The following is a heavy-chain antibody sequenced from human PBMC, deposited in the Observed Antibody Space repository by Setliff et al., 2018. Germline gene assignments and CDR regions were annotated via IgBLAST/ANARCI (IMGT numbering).Heavy chain of an antibody. CDR2: FYFRGSH. J-gene: IGHJ5*02. V-gene: IGHV4-30-4*08. CDR3: ARGNGATTGWFDP. Sequence: PSETLSLTCTVYGGSFSNYYWSWIRQPPGKGLEWIGDFYFRGSHYYKPSLESRLSISVDTSKNQLSLTLTSVTAADTAIYYCARGNGATTGWFDPWGQGTLVTVSS. CDR1: GGSFSNYY. D-gene: IGHD4-17*01.